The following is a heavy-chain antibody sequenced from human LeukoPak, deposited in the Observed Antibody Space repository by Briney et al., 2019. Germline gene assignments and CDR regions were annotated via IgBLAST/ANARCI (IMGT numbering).Heavy chain of an antibody. CDR3: ARDYYGSGTAGGY. Sequence: ASVKVSCMASGYTFTGYYMHWVRQAPGQGLEWMGIINPSDGSTSYAQKFQGRVTMTRDTSTSTVYMELSSLRSEDTAVYYCARDYYGSGTAGGYWGQGTLVTVSS. CDR1: GYTFTGYY. V-gene: IGHV1-46*01. CDR2: INPSDGST. J-gene: IGHJ4*02. D-gene: IGHD3-10*01.